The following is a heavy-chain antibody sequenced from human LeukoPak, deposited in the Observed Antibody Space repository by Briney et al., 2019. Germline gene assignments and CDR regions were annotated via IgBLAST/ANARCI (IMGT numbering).Heavy chain of an antibody. Sequence: GASVTVSFKTSGYMVSDYYMHWVRQAPGQGLEWMGWLRVDTGDTDSPQKFKGRVTMTRDTSINTAYMELSGLTSDDTAVYYCARDPSNRYYTDVWGIGTTVTVSS. CDR2: LRVDTGDT. J-gene: IGHJ6*03. D-gene: IGHD1-14*01. V-gene: IGHV1-2*02. CDR1: GYMVSDYY. CDR3: ARDPSNRYYTDV.